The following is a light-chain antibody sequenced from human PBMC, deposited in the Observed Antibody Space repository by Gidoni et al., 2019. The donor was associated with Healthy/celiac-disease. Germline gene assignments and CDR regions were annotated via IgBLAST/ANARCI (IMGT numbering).Light chain of an antibody. V-gene: IGKV1-39*01. CDR2: AAS. J-gene: IGKJ4*01. CDR3: QQSYSTPRET. CDR1: QSISSY. Sequence: DIQMTQSPSSLSASVGDRVTITCRASQSISSYLNWYQQKPGKAPKLLIYAASSLQSGVPSRFSCSGSGTDFTLTISSLQPEDFATYYCQQSYSTPRETFGGGTKVEIK.